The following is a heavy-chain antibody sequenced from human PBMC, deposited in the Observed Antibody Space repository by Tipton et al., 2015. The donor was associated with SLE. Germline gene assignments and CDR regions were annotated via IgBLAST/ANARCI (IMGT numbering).Heavy chain of an antibody. CDR1: GFTFSSYG. CDR3: ATSTVTTDPAYYYGMDV. J-gene: IGHJ6*02. Sequence: SLRLSCAASGFTFSSYGMHWVRQAPGKGLEWVALIRYDGSKKFYADSVKGRFTISSDNSKNMLFLQLSSLRAADTAVYYCATSTVTTDPAYYYGMDVWGQGTTVTVSS. CDR2: IRYDGSKK. D-gene: IGHD4-17*01. V-gene: IGHV3-30*02.